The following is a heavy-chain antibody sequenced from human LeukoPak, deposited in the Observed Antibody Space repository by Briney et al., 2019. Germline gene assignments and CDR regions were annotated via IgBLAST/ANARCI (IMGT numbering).Heavy chain of an antibody. V-gene: IGHV6-1*01. CDR3: AGTHSYFDC. CDR2: TYYRSKWSH. CDR1: GDSVSSNSAS. J-gene: IGHJ4*02. Sequence: SQTLSLTCAISGDSVSSNSASWNWIRQSPSRGLEWLGRTYYRSKWSHDYALSVKSRITINPDTSKNQFSLQLNSVTPEDTGVHYCAGTHSYFDCWGRGTLVTVSS.